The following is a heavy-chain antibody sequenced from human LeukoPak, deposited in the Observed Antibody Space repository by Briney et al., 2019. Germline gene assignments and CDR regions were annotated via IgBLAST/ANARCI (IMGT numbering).Heavy chain of an antibody. J-gene: IGHJ3*02. Sequence: SETLSLTCVVSGGSISSGSYYWSWIRQPAGKGLEWIGRIYTSGSTNYNPSLKSRVTISVDTSKNQFSLKLSSVTAADTAVYYCARGDQLLMGNAFDIWGQGTMVTVSS. D-gene: IGHD2-2*01. CDR3: ARGDQLLMGNAFDI. CDR1: GGSISSGSYY. CDR2: IYTSGST. V-gene: IGHV4-61*02.